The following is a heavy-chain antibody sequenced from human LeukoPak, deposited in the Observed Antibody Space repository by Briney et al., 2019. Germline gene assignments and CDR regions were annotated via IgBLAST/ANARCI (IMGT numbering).Heavy chain of an antibody. V-gene: IGHV3-7*01. J-gene: IGHJ4*02. CDR3: AREGDCSSTSCYGPPDGANDY. D-gene: IGHD2-2*01. CDR1: GFTFSSYW. Sequence: GGSLRLSCAASGFTFSSYWMSWVRQAPGKGLEWVANIKQDGSEKYYVDSVKGRFTISRDNAKYSLYLQMNSLRAEDTAVYYCAREGDCSSTSCYGPPDGANDYWGQGTLVTVSS. CDR2: IKQDGSEK.